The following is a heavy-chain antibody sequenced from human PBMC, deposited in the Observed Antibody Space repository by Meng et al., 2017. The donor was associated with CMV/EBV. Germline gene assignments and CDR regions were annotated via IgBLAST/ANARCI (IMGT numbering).Heavy chain of an antibody. CDR1: GGSISSGDYY. V-gene: IGHV4-30-4*08. CDR3: AREIVVVPAAIDYFDY. CDR2: IYYSGST. Sequence: SETLSLTCTVSGGSISSGDYYWSWIRQPPGKGLEWIGYIYYSGSTYYNPSLKSRITMSVDPSKNQFSLKLSSVTAADTAVYYCAREIVVVPAAIDYFDYWGQGTLVTVSS. J-gene: IGHJ4*02. D-gene: IGHD2-2*02.